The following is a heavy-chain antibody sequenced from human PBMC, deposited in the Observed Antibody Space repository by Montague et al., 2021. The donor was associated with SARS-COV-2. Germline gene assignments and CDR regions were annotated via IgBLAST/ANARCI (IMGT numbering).Heavy chain of an antibody. D-gene: IGHD2-15*01. J-gene: IGHJ5*02. Sequence: SETLFLTCSVTGYSISSGYYWGWIRQSPGRGLEWIGTVHHSEGTYYNPSLQSRVTISVDPSKNQFSLKLISVTAADTAVYYCARHVIREGNVVVVALNWFDPWGQGTLVTVSS. V-gene: IGHV4-38-2*02. CDR3: ARHVIREGNVVVVALNWFDP. CDR1: GYSISSGYY. CDR2: VHHSEGT.